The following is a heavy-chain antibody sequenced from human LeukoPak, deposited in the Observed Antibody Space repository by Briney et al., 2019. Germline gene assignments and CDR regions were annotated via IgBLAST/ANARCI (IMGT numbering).Heavy chain of an antibody. CDR2: LSGDGGST. D-gene: IGHD3-10*01. Sequence: PGGSLRLSCVASGFTFDDYAMHWVRQAPGKGLEWVSLLSGDGGSTYYADSVKGRFTISRDNSKNSLYLQMNSLRTEDTALYYCAKKGTSGEWLPEYYFDYGGQGTLVTVSS. J-gene: IGHJ4*02. CDR1: GFTFDDYA. V-gene: IGHV3-43*02. CDR3: AKKGTSGEWLPEYYFDY.